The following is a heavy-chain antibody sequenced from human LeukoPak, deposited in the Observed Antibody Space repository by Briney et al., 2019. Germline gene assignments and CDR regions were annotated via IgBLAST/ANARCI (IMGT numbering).Heavy chain of an antibody. CDR2: ISAYNGNT. D-gene: IGHD5-18*01. CDR3: ARMGYSYGVDY. J-gene: IGHJ4*02. Sequence: ASVKVSCKASGYTFTSYSISWVRQAPGQGLGWMGWISAYNGNTNYAQKLQGRVTMTTDTSTSTAYMELRSLRSDDTAAYYCARMGYSYGVDYWGQGTLVTVSS. V-gene: IGHV1-18*01. CDR1: GYTFTSYS.